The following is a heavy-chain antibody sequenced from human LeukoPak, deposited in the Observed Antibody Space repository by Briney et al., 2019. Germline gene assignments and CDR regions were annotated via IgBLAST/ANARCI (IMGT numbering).Heavy chain of an antibody. Sequence: PGGSLRLSCAASGITFSSYAMGWVRQAPGKGLEWVSSISSDGSSIHYADSVKGRFTISRDNAKKSLYLQMNSLRADDTAVYYCANDFLAAAGYWGQGTLVTVSS. J-gene: IGHJ4*02. CDR1: GITFSSYA. CDR2: ISSDGSSI. V-gene: IGHV3-21*01. D-gene: IGHD6-13*01. CDR3: ANDFLAAAGY.